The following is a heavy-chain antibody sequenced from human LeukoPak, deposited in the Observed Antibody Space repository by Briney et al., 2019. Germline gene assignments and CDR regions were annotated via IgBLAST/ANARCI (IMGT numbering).Heavy chain of an antibody. Sequence: GGSLRLSCAASGFTFSSYSMNWVRQAPGKGLEWVSSISSSSSYIYYADSVEGRFTISRDNAKNSLYLQMNSLRAEDTAVYYCARDRYGSGSSCDYWGQGTLVTVSS. D-gene: IGHD3-10*01. CDR3: ARDRYGSGSSCDY. V-gene: IGHV3-21*01. CDR1: GFTFSSYS. CDR2: ISSSSSYI. J-gene: IGHJ4*02.